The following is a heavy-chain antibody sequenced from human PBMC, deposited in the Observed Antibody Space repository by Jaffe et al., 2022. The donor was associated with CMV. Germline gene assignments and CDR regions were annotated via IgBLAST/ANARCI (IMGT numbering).Heavy chain of an antibody. V-gene: IGHV3-33*08. CDR2: IWYDGSNK. CDR1: GFTFSSYG. J-gene: IGHJ4*02. D-gene: IGHD5-12*01. CDR3: ARGDGYNYPHGYYFDY. Sequence: QVQLVESGGGVVQPGRSLRLSCAASGFTFSSYGMHWVRQAPGKGLEWVAVIWYDGSNKYYADSVKGRFTISRDNSKNTLYLQMNSLRAEDTAVYYCARGDGYNYPHGYYFDYWGQGTLVTVSS.